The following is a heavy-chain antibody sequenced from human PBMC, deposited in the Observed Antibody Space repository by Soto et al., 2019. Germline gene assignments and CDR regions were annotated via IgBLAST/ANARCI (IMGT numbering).Heavy chain of an antibody. V-gene: IGHV4-30-4*01. D-gene: IGHD7-27*01. CDR3: ARGPSGDKVDY. CDR2: IYDGGTT. Sequence: QVQLQESGPRLVSPSQTLSLTCTVSGGSISSAAYCWSWIRQSPDKGLEWIGHIYDGGTTYSSPSLKGRVTISAETSETQFSLKLNSVSAADTAVYYCARGPSGDKVDYWGQGIQVTVSS. J-gene: IGHJ4*02. CDR1: GGSISSAAYC.